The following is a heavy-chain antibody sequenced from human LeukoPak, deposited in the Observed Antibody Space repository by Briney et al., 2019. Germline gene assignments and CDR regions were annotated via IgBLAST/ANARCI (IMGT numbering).Heavy chain of an antibody. CDR2: IYNTGST. J-gene: IGHJ4*02. D-gene: IGHD3-22*01. CDR1: GFTVSSNY. V-gene: IGHV3-66*01. CDR3: TTLAENTYYYDSSGSPGY. Sequence: GGSLRLSCAASGFTVSSNYMSWVRQAPGKGLEWVSVIYNTGSTFYADSVKGRFTISRDSSKNTVYLQMNSLRGEDTAVYYCTTLAENTYYYDSSGSPGYWGQGTLVTVSS.